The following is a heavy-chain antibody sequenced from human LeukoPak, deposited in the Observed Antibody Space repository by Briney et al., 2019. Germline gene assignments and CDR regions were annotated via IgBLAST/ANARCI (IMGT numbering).Heavy chain of an antibody. Sequence: PGGSLRLSCAASGSTFSSHSMSWVRQAPGKGLGWVSSISSSSSYIYYADSVKSRFTNSRDKAKNPLYLQMNSLRAEVTAVYYCARDFGVTGFWFDPWGQGTLVTVSS. CDR3: ARDFGVTGFWFDP. D-gene: IGHD3-3*01. J-gene: IGHJ5*02. CDR1: GSTFSSHS. CDR2: ISSSSSYI. V-gene: IGHV3-21*01.